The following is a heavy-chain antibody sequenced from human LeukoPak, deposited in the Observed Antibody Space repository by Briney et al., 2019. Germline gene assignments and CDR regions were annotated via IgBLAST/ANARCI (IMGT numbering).Heavy chain of an antibody. CDR3: ARGDFQGRGGSD. D-gene: IGHD3-3*01. J-gene: IGHJ4*02. CDR2: IIPIFGTA. V-gene: IGHV1-69*05. CDR1: GGTSSSYA. Sequence: SAKVSCKASGGTSSSYAISWVRQAPGQGLEWMGGIIPIFGTANYAQKFQGRVTITTDESTSTAYMELSSLRSEDTAVYYCARGDFQGRGGSDWGQGTLVTVSS.